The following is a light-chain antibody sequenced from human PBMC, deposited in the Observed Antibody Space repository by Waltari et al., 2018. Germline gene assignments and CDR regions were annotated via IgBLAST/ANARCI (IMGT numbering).Light chain of an antibody. CDR3: QQYYSTPLT. CDR1: QSCLYSSNNTNY. Sequence: DFVMTQSPDSLAVSLGERATINCKSSQSCLYSSNNTNYLAWYQQKPGQPPKLLIHWASTRESGVPDRFSGSGSGTDFNLTISSLQAEDVAVYYCQQYYSTPLTFGGGTKVEIK. J-gene: IGKJ4*01. V-gene: IGKV4-1*01. CDR2: WAS.